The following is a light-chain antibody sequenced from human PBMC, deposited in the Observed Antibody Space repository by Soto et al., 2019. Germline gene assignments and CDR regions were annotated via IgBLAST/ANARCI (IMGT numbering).Light chain of an antibody. CDR1: QSVSNTY. V-gene: IGKV3-20*01. Sequence: EIVLTQSPGTLSLSPGERVTLSCWASQSVSNTYLAWYQQKPGQAPRLLIYGASNRATGIPDRFSGSGSGTHFSLTISRLEPEDFALYYCQHYGGSTGTFGQGTKLEIK. CDR3: QHYGGSTGT. J-gene: IGKJ2*01. CDR2: GAS.